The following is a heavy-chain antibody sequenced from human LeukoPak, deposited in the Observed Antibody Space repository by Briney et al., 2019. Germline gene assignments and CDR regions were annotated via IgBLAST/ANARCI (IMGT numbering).Heavy chain of an antibody. J-gene: IGHJ4*02. V-gene: IGHV1-18*01. CDR2: ISAYNGNT. CDR1: GYSFTSYG. CDR3: ARDCDRSGYYCY. Sequence: ASVKVSCKASGYSFTSYGITWVRQAPGQRLEWMGWISAYNGNTNYAQLLQGRVTMTTDTSTSTAYMELRSLRSDDTAVYYCARDCDRSGYYCYWGQGTLVTVSS. D-gene: IGHD3-22*01.